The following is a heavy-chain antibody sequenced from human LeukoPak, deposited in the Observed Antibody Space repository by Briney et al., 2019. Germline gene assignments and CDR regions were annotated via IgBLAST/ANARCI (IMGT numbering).Heavy chain of an antibody. D-gene: IGHD3-22*01. Sequence: GGSLRLSCAASGFTVSSNYMSWVRQAPGKGLEWVSVIYSGGSTYYADSVKGRFTISRDNRKNTLYLQMNSLRAEDTAMYFCAKRGVVIRVILVGFHKEAYYFDSWGQGALVTVSS. V-gene: IGHV3-53*01. J-gene: IGHJ4*02. CDR3: AKRGVVIRVILVGFHKEAYYFDS. CDR2: IYSGGST. CDR1: GFTVSSNY.